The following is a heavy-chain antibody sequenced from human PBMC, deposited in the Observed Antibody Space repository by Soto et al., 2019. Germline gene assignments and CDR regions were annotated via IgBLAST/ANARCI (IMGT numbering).Heavy chain of an antibody. CDR2: INHSGST. V-gene: IGHV4-34*01. Sequence: SETLSLTCAVYGGSFSGYYWSWIRQPPGKGLEWIGEINHSGSTNYNPSLKSRVTISVDTSKNQFSLKLSSVTAADTAVYYGARGLGRRGYYYYMDVWGKGTTVTVSS. CDR3: ARGLGRRGYYYYMDV. J-gene: IGHJ6*03. CDR1: GGSFSGYY. D-gene: IGHD2-15*01.